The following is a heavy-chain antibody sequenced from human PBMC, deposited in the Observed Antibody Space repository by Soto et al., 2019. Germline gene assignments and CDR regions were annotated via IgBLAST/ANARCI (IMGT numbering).Heavy chain of an antibody. V-gene: IGHV2-5*02. CDR1: GFSLSSTRVA. D-gene: IGHD6-19*01. Sequence: QITLKESGPTLVKPTQTLTLTCTFSGFSLSSTRVAVGWIRQPPGKALEWLALIYWDDDKRYSPFLKSRLTITKDTSKNQVVLTMTNMDPVDTATYYCAHSVVAGLGYYFDYWRQRTLVTVSS. CDR3: AHSVVAGLGYYFDY. CDR2: IYWDDDK. J-gene: IGHJ4*02.